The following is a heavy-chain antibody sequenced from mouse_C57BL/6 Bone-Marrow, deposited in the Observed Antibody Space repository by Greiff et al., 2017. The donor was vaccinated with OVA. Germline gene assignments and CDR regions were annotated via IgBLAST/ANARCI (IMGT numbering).Heavy chain of an antibody. D-gene: IGHD1-1*01. J-gene: IGHJ2*01. CDR3: ASGTTVVVGFDY. CDR2: IYPRSCNT. Sequence: QVQLKESGAELARPGASVKLSCKASGYTFTSYGISWVKQRTGQGLEWIGEIYPRSCNTYYNEKFKGKATLTADKSSSTAYMELRSLTSEDSAVYFCASGTTVVVGFDYWGQGTTLTVSS. CDR1: GYTFTSYG. V-gene: IGHV1-81*01.